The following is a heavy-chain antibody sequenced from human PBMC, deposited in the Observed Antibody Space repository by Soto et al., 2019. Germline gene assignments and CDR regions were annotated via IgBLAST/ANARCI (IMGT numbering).Heavy chain of an antibody. CDR3: ARDWLGYCSSTSCLPDYYGRDV. CDR2: INAGNGNT. J-gene: IGHJ6*02. CDR1: GYTFTSYA. V-gene: IGHV1-3*01. D-gene: IGHD2-2*01. Sequence: ASVKVSCKASGYTFTSYAMHWVRQAPGQRLEWMGWINAGNGNTKYSQKFQGRVTITRDTSASTAYMELSSLRSEDTAVYYCARDWLGYCSSTSCLPDYYGRDVWGQGTTVTVSS.